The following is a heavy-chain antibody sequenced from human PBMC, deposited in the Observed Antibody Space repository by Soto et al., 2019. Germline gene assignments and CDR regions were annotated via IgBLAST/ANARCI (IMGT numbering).Heavy chain of an antibody. V-gene: IGHV3-15*07. CDR3: TTADYDFWSGLRGYYGMDV. J-gene: IGHJ6*02. CDR1: GFTFSNAW. D-gene: IGHD3-3*01. Sequence: GVSLRLSCAASGFTFSNAWMNWVRQAPGKGLEWVGRIKGKTDGGTTDYAAPVKGRFTISRDDSKNTLYLQMNSLKTEDTAVYYCTTADYDFWSGLRGYYGMDVWGQGTTVTVSS. CDR2: IKGKTDGGTT.